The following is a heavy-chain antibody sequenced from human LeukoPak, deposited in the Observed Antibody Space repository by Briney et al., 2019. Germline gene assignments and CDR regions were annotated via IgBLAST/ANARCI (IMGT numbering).Heavy chain of an antibody. D-gene: IGHD6-19*01. Sequence: EASVRVSCKASGGTFSSYAISWVRQAPGQGLEWMGRIIPIFGTANYAQRFQGRVTITTDESTSTAYMELSSLRSEDTAVYYCARDWRGYSSEPFDYWGQGTLVTVSS. CDR3: ARDWRGYSSEPFDY. V-gene: IGHV1-69*05. CDR1: GGTFSSYA. J-gene: IGHJ4*02. CDR2: IIPIFGTA.